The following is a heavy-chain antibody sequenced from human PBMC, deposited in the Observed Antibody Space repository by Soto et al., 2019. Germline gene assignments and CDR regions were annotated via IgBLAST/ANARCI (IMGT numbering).Heavy chain of an antibody. CDR3: AKDQYSSGWDRL. CDR2: ITGSGGTT. J-gene: IGHJ4*02. CDR1: GFTFSSYA. Sequence: EVQLLESGGGLVQPGGSLRLSCAASGFTFSSYAMTWVRQAPGKGLEWVSAITGSGGTTYYADSVKGRFTISRDNSKNTLYLQMNRLRAEDTAVYYCAKDQYSSGWDRLWGQGTLVTVSS. D-gene: IGHD6-19*01. V-gene: IGHV3-23*01.